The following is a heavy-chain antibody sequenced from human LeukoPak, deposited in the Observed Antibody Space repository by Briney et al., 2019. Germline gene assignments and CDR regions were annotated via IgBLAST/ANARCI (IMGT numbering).Heavy chain of an antibody. J-gene: IGHJ4*02. CDR1: GFTFSAYA. Sequence: GGSLRLSCAASGFTFSAYAMTWVRQAAGKGLECVSHITTGGSSIFYADSVKGRFTISRDNAKNSLYLQMNSLRAEDSAVYYCARVRYDSGWYDYWGQGALVTVSS. D-gene: IGHD6-19*01. CDR3: ARVRYDSGWYDY. V-gene: IGHV3-48*04. CDR2: ITTGGSSI.